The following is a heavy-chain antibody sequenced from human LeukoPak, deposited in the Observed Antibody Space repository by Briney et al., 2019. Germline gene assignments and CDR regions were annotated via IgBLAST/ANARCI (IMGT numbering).Heavy chain of an antibody. CDR2: MNPNSGNT. V-gene: IGHV1-8*02. CDR1: GGTFSSYA. Sequence: ASVKVSCKASGGTFSSYAINWVRQATGRGLEWMGWMNPNSGNTGYAQKFQGRVTMTRNTSISTAYMELSSLRSEDTAVYYCARSAAGTDYWGQGALVTVSS. J-gene: IGHJ4*02. D-gene: IGHD6-13*01. CDR3: ARSAAGTDY.